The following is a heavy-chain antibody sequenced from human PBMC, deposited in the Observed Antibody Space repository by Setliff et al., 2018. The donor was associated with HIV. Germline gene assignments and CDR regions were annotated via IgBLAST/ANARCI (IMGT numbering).Heavy chain of an antibody. D-gene: IGHD3-22*01. CDR2: INAGNGNT. J-gene: IGHJ4*02. CDR3: ASRWGSYYDTNGHPFDY. CDR1: GYTFTSYA. Sequence: ASVKVSCKASGYTFTSYAMHWVRQAPGQRLEWMGWINAGNGNTKYSQKFQGRVTITRDTSEDHFSLRLSSVTAADTAVYYCASRWGSYYDTNGHPFDYWGQGTLVTVSS. V-gene: IGHV1-3*01.